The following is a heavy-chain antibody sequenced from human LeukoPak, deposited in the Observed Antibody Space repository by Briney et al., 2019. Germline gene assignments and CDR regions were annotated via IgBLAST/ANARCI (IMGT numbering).Heavy chain of an antibody. CDR3: AKPAGYSSSWYPNFDY. CDR2: IRYDGSNK. V-gene: IGHV3-30*02. Sequence: PGGSLRLSCAASGFTFSSYGMHWVRQAPGRGLEWVAFIRYDGSNKYYADSVKGRFTISRDNSKNTLYLQMNSLRAEDTAVYYCAKPAGYSSSWYPNFDYWGQGTLVTVPS. J-gene: IGHJ4*02. CDR1: GFTFSSYG. D-gene: IGHD6-13*01.